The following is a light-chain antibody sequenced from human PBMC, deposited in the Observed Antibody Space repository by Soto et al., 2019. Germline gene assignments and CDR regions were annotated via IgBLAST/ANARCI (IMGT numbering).Light chain of an antibody. CDR2: GAS. J-gene: IGKJ2*01. Sequence: EIVLTQSPGTLSLSPGARATLSCRASQSVSSSYLAWYQQKPGQAPRLLIYGASSRATGIPDRFSGSGSGTDFTLTISRLEPEDFAVYYCQQYGSSPYTFGLGTKLEMK. CDR1: QSVSSSY. V-gene: IGKV3-20*01. CDR3: QQYGSSPYT.